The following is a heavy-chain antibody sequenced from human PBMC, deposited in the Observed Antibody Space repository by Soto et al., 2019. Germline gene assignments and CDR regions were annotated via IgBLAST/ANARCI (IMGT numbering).Heavy chain of an antibody. V-gene: IGHV4-31*03. Sequence: SVILSHTCSVSGGTISSGGGCWIWIHQHPGKGLEWIGYIYYSGSTYYNPSLKSRVTISVDTSKNQFSLKLSSVTAADTAVYYCARGGRKIFGVVIIPTAHYYYMDVWGKGTTVTVSS. CDR3: ARGGRKIFGVVIIPTAHYYYMDV. CDR2: IYYSGST. CDR1: GGTISSGGGC. J-gene: IGHJ6*03. D-gene: IGHD3-3*01.